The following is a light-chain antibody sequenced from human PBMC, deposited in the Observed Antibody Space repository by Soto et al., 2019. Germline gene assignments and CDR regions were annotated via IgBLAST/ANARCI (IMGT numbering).Light chain of an antibody. CDR1: SSDVGGYNY. V-gene: IGLV2-14*01. CDR2: EVS. Sequence: QSVLTRPASVSGSPGQSITISCTGTSSDVGGYNYVSWYQQHPGKAPKLMIYEVSNRPSGVSNRFSGSKSGNTASLTISGFQAEDEADYYCSSYTSSSTLVFGTGTKVTVL. CDR3: SSYTSSSTLV. J-gene: IGLJ1*01.